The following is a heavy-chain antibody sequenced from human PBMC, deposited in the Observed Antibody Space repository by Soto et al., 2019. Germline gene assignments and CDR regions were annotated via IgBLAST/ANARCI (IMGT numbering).Heavy chain of an antibody. V-gene: IGHV5-51*01. D-gene: IGHD4-17*01. CDR3: ARHGFYGDHSSNYFVP. J-gene: IGHJ5*02. CDR2: ICPSDSQT. CDR1: GYSLSNDW. Sequence: GECLKSSCEGPGYSLSNDWIAWVRQMPGKGLEYMGLICPSDSQTSYSPSSQGQDTISADKSISTAYLQRTSLKASDTAIYYCARHGFYGDHSSNYFVPGCQGTVVTVSS.